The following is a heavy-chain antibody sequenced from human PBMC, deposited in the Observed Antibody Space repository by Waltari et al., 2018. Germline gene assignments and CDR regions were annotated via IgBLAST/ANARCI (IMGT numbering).Heavy chain of an antibody. CDR2: INPSGGRT. J-gene: IGHJ6*02. Sequence: QVQLVQSGAEVKKPGASVKVSCKASGYTFTSYYMHWVRQAPGQGLEWMGRINPSGGRTSYEQKFHGRVTMTRETSTSTVYMELSSLRSEDTAVYYCARSMIFGVVQGLYGMDVWGQGTTVTVSS. V-gene: IGHV1-46*01. D-gene: IGHD3-3*01. CDR3: ARSMIFGVVQGLYGMDV. CDR1: GYTFTSYY.